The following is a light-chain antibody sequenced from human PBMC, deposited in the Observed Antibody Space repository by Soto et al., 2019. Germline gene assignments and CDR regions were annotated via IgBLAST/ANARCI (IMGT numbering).Light chain of an antibody. CDR3: CSYAGSYSYV. CDR2: DVS. V-gene: IGLV2-11*01. Sequence: QSVLTQPRSVSGSPGQSVTISCTGTSSDVGGYNYVSWYQEQPGKAPKLMIYDVSKRPSGVPDPFSGSKSGNTASLTISVLKAEDGADYDCCSYAGSYSYVFGAGTKVTVL. CDR1: SSDVGGYNY. J-gene: IGLJ1*01.